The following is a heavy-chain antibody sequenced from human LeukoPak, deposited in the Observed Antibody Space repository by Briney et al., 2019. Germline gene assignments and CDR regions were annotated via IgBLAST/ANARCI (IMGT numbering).Heavy chain of an antibody. J-gene: IGHJ4*02. CDR2: IYSGGST. CDR3: AREAADYYGSGSYFDY. V-gene: IGHV3-53*01. CDR1: GFTVSSNY. Sequence: GGSLRLSCAASGFTVSSNYMSWVLQAPGKGLEWVSVIYSGGSTYYADSVKGRFTISRDNSKNTLYLQMNSLRAEDTAVYYCAREAADYYGSGSYFDYWGQGTLVTVSS. D-gene: IGHD3-10*01.